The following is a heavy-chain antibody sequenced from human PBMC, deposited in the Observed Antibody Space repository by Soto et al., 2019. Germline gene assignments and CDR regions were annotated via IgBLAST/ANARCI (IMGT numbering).Heavy chain of an antibody. CDR2: IGFAGDT. CDR3: ARGTTVTKGSYWYVDL. V-gene: IGHV3-13*01. J-gene: IGHJ2*01. CDR1: GFSFNNYD. Sequence: EANLVESGGGLVQPGGSLRLSCAASGFSFNNYDMHWVRQATRKSLEWVATIGFAGDTYYPRYVKGRFTISRKNAIHSFYLQRGGLRAEDTSVYYCARGTTVTKGSYWYVDLWGSGTLVTVSS. D-gene: IGHD4-17*01.